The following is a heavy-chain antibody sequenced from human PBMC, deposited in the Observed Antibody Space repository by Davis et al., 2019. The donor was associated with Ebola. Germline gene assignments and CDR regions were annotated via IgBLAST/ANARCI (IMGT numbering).Heavy chain of an antibody. CDR3: AKVKTAAYYFDY. V-gene: IGHV5-51*01. D-gene: IGHD4-11*01. J-gene: IGHJ4*02. Sequence: GESLKISCKGSGYSFTTFWIVWVRQMPGKGLEWMGVIYPGDSDTRYSPSFQGQVTISADKSISTAYLQWSSLKASDTAMYYCAKVKTAAYYFDYWGQGTLVTVSS. CDR1: GYSFTTFW. CDR2: IYPGDSDT.